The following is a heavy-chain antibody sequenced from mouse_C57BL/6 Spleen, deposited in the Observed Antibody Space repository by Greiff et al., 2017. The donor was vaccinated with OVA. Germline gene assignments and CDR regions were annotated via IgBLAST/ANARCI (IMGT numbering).Heavy chain of an antibody. D-gene: IGHD2-4*01. V-gene: IGHV5-17*01. CDR2: ISSGSSTI. CDR1: GFTFSDYG. CDR3: ARGGAATMIKKALYFDY. Sequence: EVKLVESGGGLVKPGGSLKLSCAASGFTFSDYGMHWVRQAPEKGLEWVAYISSGSSTIYYADTVKGRFTISRDNAKNTLFLQMTSLRSEDTAMYYCARGGAATMIKKALYFDYWGQGTTLTVSS. J-gene: IGHJ2*01.